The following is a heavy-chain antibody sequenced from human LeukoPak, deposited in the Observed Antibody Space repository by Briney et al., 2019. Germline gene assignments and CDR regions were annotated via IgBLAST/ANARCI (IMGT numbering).Heavy chain of an antibody. CDR3: ARQVVLRYFDWLPPTGPAFDI. J-gene: IGHJ3*02. Sequence: ASVKVSCKASGYTFTSYGISWARQAPGQGLEWMGWISAYNGNTNYAQKLQGRVTMTTDTSTSTAYMELRSLRSDDTAVYYCARQVVLRYFDWLPPTGPAFDIWGQGTMVTVSS. CDR1: GYTFTSYG. D-gene: IGHD3-9*01. CDR2: ISAYNGNT. V-gene: IGHV1-18*01.